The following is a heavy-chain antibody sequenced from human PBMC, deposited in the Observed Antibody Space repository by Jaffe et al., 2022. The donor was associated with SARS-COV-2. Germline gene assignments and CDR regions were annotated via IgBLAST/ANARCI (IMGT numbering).Heavy chain of an antibody. CDR1: GYSFTSYW. V-gene: IGHV5-51*01. J-gene: IGHJ4*02. D-gene: IGHD3-22*01. CDR2: VYPGDSET. Sequence: EVQLVQSGAEVKKPGESLKISCKASGYSFTSYWIGWVRQMPGKGLEWMGVVYPGDSETRYSPSFQGQVIISADKSVNTAYLRWNNLKTSDSAMYYCARRHSSGFGDYWGQGTLVTVSS. CDR3: ARRHSSGFGDY.